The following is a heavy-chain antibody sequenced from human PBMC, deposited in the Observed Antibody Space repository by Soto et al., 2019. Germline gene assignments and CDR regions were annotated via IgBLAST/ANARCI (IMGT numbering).Heavy chain of an antibody. J-gene: IGHJ4*02. Sequence: EVQLVESGGGLIQPGGSLRLSCAASGFAVSSKYMTWVRQAPGKGLEWVSVIYGGGTTYYADSVKGRFTISRDTSKNTLYLQMNSLSAEDTAVYYCVQTTGWPGFDFWGQGTLVTVYS. D-gene: IGHD6-19*01. CDR2: IYGGGTT. CDR1: GFAVSSKY. CDR3: VQTTGWPGFDF. V-gene: IGHV3-53*01.